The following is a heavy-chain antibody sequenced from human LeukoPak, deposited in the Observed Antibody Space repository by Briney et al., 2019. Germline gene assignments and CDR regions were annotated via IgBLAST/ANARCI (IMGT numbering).Heavy chain of an antibody. V-gene: IGHV3-30-3*01. Sequence: GRSLRLSCAASGFTFSSYAMHWVRQAPGKGLEWVAVISYDGSNKYYADSVKGRFTSSRDNSKNTLYLQMNSLRAEDTAVYYCARDPETYGSGSYCDYWGQGTLVTVSS. CDR3: ARDPETYGSGSYCDY. CDR2: ISYDGSNK. J-gene: IGHJ4*02. D-gene: IGHD3-10*01. CDR1: GFTFSSYA.